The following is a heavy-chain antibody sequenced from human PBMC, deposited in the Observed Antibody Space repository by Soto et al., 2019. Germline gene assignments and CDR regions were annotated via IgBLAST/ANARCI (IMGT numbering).Heavy chain of an antibody. CDR2: IYWNDEK. J-gene: IGHJ4*02. CDR3: ARRNDPWYFDY. D-gene: IGHD1-1*01. CDR1: GFSLSTSGVA. V-gene: IGHV2-5*01. Sequence: ESGPTLVNPTQTLTLTCTFSGFSLSTSGVAVGWTRQPPGKALEWVAIIYWNDEKHYNPSVNSGLTITKDTSKNQVVLTMTNMDPVDTATYYCARRNDPWYFDYWGQGTLVTVSS.